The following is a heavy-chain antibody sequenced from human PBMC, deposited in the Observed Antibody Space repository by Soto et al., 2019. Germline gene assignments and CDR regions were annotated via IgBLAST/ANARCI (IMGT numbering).Heavy chain of an antibody. CDR1: GYTLTDLS. CDR3: ATEGYCTNGVCYRGFDY. Sequence: ASVKVSCQVSGYTLTDLSMHWVRQAPGKGLEWMGGFDPEDGETIYAQKFQGRVTMTEDTSTDTAYMELSSLRSEDTAVYYCATEGYCTNGVCYRGFDYWGQGTLVTVSS. D-gene: IGHD2-8*01. CDR2: FDPEDGET. V-gene: IGHV1-24*01. J-gene: IGHJ4*02.